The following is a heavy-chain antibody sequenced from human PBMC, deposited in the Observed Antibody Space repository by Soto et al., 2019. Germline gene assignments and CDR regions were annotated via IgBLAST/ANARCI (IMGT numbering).Heavy chain of an antibody. D-gene: IGHD5-18*01. V-gene: IGHV1-18*01. CDR2: ISAYNGNT. CDR3: ASSSVDTAMVIEPEDYYYYGMDV. CDR1: GYTFTSYG. Sequence: ASVKVSCKASGYTFTSYGISWVRQAPGQGLEWMGWISAYNGNTNYAQKLQGRVTMTTDTSTSTAYMELRSLRSDDTAVYYCASSSVDTAMVIEPEDYYYYGMDVWGQGTTVTVSS. J-gene: IGHJ6*02.